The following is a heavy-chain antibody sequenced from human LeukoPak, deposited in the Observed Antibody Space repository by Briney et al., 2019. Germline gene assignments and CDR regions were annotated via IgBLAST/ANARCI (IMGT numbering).Heavy chain of an antibody. CDR1: GFTFSSHS. D-gene: IGHD2-2*01. CDR2: ISSSSSYI. V-gene: IGHV3-21*01. Sequence: PGGSLRLSCAASGFTFSSHSMNWVRQAPGKGLEWVSSISSSSSYIHYADSVKGRFTISRDNAKNSLYLQMNSLRAEDTAVYYCARGNQDIVVVPAAWGAFDIWGQGTMVTVSS. J-gene: IGHJ3*02. CDR3: ARGNQDIVVVPAAWGAFDI.